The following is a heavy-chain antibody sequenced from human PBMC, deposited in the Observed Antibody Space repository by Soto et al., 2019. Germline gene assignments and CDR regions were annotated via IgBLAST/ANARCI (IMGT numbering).Heavy chain of an antibody. CDR2: IDPSDSYT. CDR3: ARHDWSDYVLDYYYYGMDV. J-gene: IGHJ6*02. D-gene: IGHD4-17*01. Sequence: GESLKISCKGSGYSFTSYWISWVRQMPGKGLEWMGRIDPSDSYTNYSPSFQGHVTISADKSISTAYLQWSSLKASDTAMYYCARHDWSDYVLDYYYYGMDVWGQGTTVTAP. V-gene: IGHV5-10-1*01. CDR1: GYSFTSYW.